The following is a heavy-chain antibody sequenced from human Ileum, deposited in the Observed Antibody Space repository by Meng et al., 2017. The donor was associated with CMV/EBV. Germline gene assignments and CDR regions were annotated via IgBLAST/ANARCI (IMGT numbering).Heavy chain of an antibody. CDR1: GIPFRPHA. V-gene: IGHV1-69*10. J-gene: IGHJ4*02. CDR2: IMPLSGFT. D-gene: IGHD3-9*01. Sequence: SVKVSCKGSGIPFRPHAINWVRLAPGHGLEWMGGIMPLSGFTSYAQRFQGRITITADKSTSTTYMDLSSLTSEDAAVYYCVFEGVDILTGSYKKFFDSWGQGTLVTGSS. CDR3: VFEGVDILTGSYKKFFDS.